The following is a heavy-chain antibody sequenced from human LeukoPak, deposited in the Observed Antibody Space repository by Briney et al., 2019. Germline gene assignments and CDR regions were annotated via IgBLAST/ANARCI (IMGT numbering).Heavy chain of an antibody. CDR2: IKQDGSEK. Sequence: GSLRLSCAASGFTFSSYWMSWVRQAPGKGLEWVANIKQDGSEKYYVDSVKGRFTISRDNAENSLYLQMNSLRAEDTAVYYCARAGLISEKGRYYFDYWGQGTLVTVSS. V-gene: IGHV3-7*01. J-gene: IGHJ4*02. D-gene: IGHD3/OR15-3a*01. CDR1: GFTFSSYW. CDR3: ARAGLISEKGRYYFDY.